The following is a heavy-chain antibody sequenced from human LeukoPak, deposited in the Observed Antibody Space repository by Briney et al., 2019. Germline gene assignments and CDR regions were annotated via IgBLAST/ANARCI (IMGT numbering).Heavy chain of an antibody. CDR3: ARRSITATGIGGWFDP. D-gene: IGHD6-13*01. J-gene: IGHJ5*02. V-gene: IGHV1-2*02. CDR1: GYTFTGYY. Sequence: ASVKVSCKASGYTFTGYYMHWVRQAPGQGLEWMGWINPNSGGTKYAQKFQGRVTMTRDTSISTAYMELSRLRSDDTAVYYCARRSITATGIGGWFDPWGQGTLVTVSS. CDR2: INPNSGGT.